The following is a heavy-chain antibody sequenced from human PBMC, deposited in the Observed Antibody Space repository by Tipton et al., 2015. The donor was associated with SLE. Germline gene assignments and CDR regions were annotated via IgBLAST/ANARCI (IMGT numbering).Heavy chain of an antibody. CDR3: AGGGGLGMGEDY. J-gene: IGHJ4*02. Sequence: TLSLTCTVSGGSISSYYWSWIRQPPGKGLEWIGRIYTSGSTNYNPSLKSRVTISVDTSKNQFSLKLSSVIAADTAVYYCAGGGGLGMGEDYWGQGTLVTVSS. D-gene: IGHD3-16*01. CDR1: GGSISSYY. CDR2: IYTSGST. V-gene: IGHV4-4*08.